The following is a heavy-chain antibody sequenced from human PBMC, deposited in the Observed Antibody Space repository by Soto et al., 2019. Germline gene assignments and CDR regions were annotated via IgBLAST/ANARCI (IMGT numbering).Heavy chain of an antibody. Sequence: QVTLKESGPVLVKPTETLTLTCTVSGFSLSNDRMGVSWIRQPPGKGLEWLAYIFSNDEKSYSTSLRRRLTISKDTFKSQVVLTMTNLDPVDTATYYCARFRDGYNYGFDYWGQGTLVTVSS. V-gene: IGHV2-26*01. J-gene: IGHJ4*02. CDR2: IFSNDEK. CDR3: ARFRDGYNYGFDY. D-gene: IGHD5-12*01. CDR1: GFSLSNDRMG.